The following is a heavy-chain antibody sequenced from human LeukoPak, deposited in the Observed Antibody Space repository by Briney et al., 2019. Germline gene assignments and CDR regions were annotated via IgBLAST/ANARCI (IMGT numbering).Heavy chain of an antibody. Sequence: GGSLRLSCAVSGFSLNKYWMSWVRQAPGKGLEWVANINQDGSERYYVESVKGRFTISRDNAKNSVSLQMNILTVADTAVYYCAREYIDSDYHGLGSYFALDCWGQGILVTVSS. D-gene: IGHD3-10*01. V-gene: IGHV3-7*03. CDR1: GFSLNKYW. CDR2: INQDGSER. J-gene: IGHJ4*02. CDR3: AREYIDSDYHGLGSYFALDC.